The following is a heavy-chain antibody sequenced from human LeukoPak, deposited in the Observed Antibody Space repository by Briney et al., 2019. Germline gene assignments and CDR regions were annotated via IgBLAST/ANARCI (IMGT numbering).Heavy chain of an antibody. CDR1: GFTFDDYA. V-gene: IGHV3-9*01. D-gene: IGHD1-14*01. CDR3: ARLVARQVYDN. Sequence: GRSLRLSCAASGFTFDDYAMHWVRQAPGKGLEWVSGISWNSGSIGYADSVKGRFTISRDNAKNSLYLQMNSLRAEDTAVFYCARLVARQVYDNWGQGTLVTVSS. J-gene: IGHJ4*02. CDR2: ISWNSGSI.